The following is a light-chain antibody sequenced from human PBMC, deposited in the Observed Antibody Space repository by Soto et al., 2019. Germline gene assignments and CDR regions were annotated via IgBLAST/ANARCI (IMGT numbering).Light chain of an antibody. V-gene: IGKV3-11*01. J-gene: IGKJ1*01. CDR3: QQFSSSGT. CDR2: DAS. CDR1: QSVSSY. Sequence: EIVLTQSPATLSLSPGERATLSCRASQSVSSYLAWYQQKPGQAPRLLIYDASNRATGIPARFSGSGSGTDFTLTISSLEPEDFAVYYCQQFSSSGTFGQGTKVDIK.